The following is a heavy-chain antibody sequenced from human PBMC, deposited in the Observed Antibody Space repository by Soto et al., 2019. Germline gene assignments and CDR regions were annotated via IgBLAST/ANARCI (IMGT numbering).Heavy chain of an antibody. CDR2: ISVYNGNT. D-gene: IGHD3-9*01. CDR1: GYTFTCYG. V-gene: IGHV1-18*01. Sequence: ASVKVSCKGSGYTFTCYGISLVRQAAVQGLEWMGWISVYNGNTNYAQKLQGRVTMTTDTSTSTAYMELRSLRSDDTAVYYCASSEINYDILTGFDYWGQGTLVTVSS. CDR3: ASSEINYDILTGFDY. J-gene: IGHJ4*02.